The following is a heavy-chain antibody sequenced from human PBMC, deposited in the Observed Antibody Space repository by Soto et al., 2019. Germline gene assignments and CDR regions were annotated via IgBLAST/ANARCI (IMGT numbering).Heavy chain of an antibody. Sequence: GGSVKVFFKASGYRFTDYHIHFVRQAPGQGLEWLARINPKSGGTSTAQKFQGWVTMTRDRSISTVYMELTRLRSDETAVYFCARGHSTDCSNGVCSFFYNHEMDVWGQGTTVTVSS. D-gene: IGHD2-8*01. CDR1: GYRFTDYH. J-gene: IGHJ6*01. CDR2: INPKSGGT. CDR3: ARGHSTDCSNGVCSFFYNHEMDV. V-gene: IGHV1-2*04.